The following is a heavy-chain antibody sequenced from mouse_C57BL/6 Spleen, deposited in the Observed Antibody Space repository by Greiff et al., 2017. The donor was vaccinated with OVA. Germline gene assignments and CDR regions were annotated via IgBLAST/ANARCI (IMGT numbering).Heavy chain of an antibody. D-gene: IGHD4-1*01. Sequence: QVQLQQSGAELMKPGASVKLSCKATGYTFTGYWIEWVKQGPGHGREWIGEILPGSGSTNYNEKFKGKATFTEDTSSTTAYMHLSSLTTDDAAIYYCARWDDGDYAMDYWGQGTSVTVSS. CDR1: GYTFTGYW. J-gene: IGHJ4*01. V-gene: IGHV1-9*01. CDR2: ILPGSGST. CDR3: ARWDDGDYAMDY.